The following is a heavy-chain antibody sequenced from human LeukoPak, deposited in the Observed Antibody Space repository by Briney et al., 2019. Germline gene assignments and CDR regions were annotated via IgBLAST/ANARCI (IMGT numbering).Heavy chain of an antibody. CDR3: ARQAVARPFDL. CDR1: GFIFSDYS. Sequence: GGSLRLSCVASGFIFSDYSMDWVHQAPGKGLEWVSSISSSSAYIFYSDSVKGRFTISRDNAQSSLYLQMNSLRAGDTAVYYCARQAVARPFDLWGQGTMVAVSS. J-gene: IGHJ3*01. CDR2: ISSSSAYI. V-gene: IGHV3-21*06.